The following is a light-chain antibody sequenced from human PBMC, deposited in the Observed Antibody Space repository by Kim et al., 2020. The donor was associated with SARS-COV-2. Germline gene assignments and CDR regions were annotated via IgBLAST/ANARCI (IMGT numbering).Light chain of an antibody. Sequence: LSPGDRATLSCRASQSVSNNYLSCYQQKPGQAPRLLIYGASSRTTGIPDRFSGSGSGTGFTLTISRLEPEDSAVYYCQQYSSSPRTFGQGTKLEI. J-gene: IGKJ2*01. CDR2: GAS. V-gene: IGKV3-20*01. CDR3: QQYSSSPRT. CDR1: QSVSNNY.